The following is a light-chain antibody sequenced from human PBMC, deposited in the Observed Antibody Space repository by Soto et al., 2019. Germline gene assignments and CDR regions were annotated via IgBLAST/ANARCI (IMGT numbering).Light chain of an antibody. CDR2: DHS. CDR1: QRLXIW. CDR3: QQYSTYAPRA. V-gene: IGKV1-5*01. J-gene: IGKJ4*02. Sequence: IRMTQSPSTLSASVGDRVTITCRASQRLXIWFAWYEQQPGKAPKILIXDHSSLESGVPSRFRGSGSGKEFTLTISSLQPDYFSTYYCQQYSTYAPRAFGGGTKVDIK.